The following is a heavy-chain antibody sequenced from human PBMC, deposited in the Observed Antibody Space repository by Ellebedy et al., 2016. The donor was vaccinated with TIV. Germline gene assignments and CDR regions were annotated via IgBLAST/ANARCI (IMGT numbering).Heavy chain of an antibody. D-gene: IGHD5-24*01. CDR1: GASISSNNW. V-gene: IGHV4-4*02. CDR2: VYHSGTT. CDR3: ARDRDVTSRGILDY. J-gene: IGHJ4*02. Sequence: MPSETLSLTCAVSGASISSNNWWLWVRQAPGRGLEWIGEVYHSGTTYYNPSLKSRVTVSVDTSKNQFSLKLTSVTAADTAMYYCARDRDVTSRGILDYWGQGILVTVSS.